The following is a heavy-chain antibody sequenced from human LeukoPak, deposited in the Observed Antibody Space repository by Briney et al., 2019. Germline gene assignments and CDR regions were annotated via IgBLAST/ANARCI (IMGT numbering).Heavy chain of an antibody. CDR1: GFTSGYYC. Sequence: GGSLRLSCAASGFTSGYYCMSWVRQAPGKGLEWVANIKQDGTEKYYVDSVKGRFTISRDNSKNTLYLQMNSLRAEDTAVYYCVRDDDRPDNGLDYWGQGTLVTVSS. J-gene: IGHJ4*02. D-gene: IGHD3-22*01. V-gene: IGHV3-7*01. CDR2: IKQDGTEK. CDR3: VRDDDRPDNGLDY.